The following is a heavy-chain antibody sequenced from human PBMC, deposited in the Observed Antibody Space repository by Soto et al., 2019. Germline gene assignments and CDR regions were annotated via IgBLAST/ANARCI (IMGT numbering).Heavy chain of an antibody. V-gene: IGHV4-31*03. J-gene: IGHJ6*02. CDR3: VGDHVVTAHYYGMDV. D-gene: IGHD2-15*01. Sequence: QVQLQESGPGLVKPSQTLSLICTVSGGSISNDGYYWSWIRQHPGKGLEWIGYIFYSGTTYYNPSLKSRIHMSVDTSKNQFSLKLHSLTAADTAVYYCVGDHVVTAHYYGMDVWGQGTTVTISS. CDR2: IFYSGTT. CDR1: GGSISNDGYY.